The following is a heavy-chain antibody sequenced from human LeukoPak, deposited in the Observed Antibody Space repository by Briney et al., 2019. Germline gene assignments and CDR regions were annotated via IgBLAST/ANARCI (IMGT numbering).Heavy chain of an antibody. V-gene: IGHV3-11*01. Sequence: RGSLRLSCAASGFTFSDYYMSWIRQAPGKGLEWVSYISSSGSTIYYADSVKGRFTISRDNAKNSLYLQMNSLRAEDTAVYYCAREIVATRHLDYWGQGTLVTVSS. J-gene: IGHJ4*02. CDR1: GFTFSDYY. D-gene: IGHD5-12*01. CDR3: AREIVATRHLDY. CDR2: ISSSGSTI.